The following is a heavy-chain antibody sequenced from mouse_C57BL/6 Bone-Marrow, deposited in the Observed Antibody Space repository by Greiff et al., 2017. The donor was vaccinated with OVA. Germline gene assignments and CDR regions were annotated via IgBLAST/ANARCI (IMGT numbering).Heavy chain of an antibody. CDR3: ARDYYGSSWYFDV. Sequence: VQLKHSGPELVKPGASVKISCKASGYTFTDYYMNWVKQSHGKSLEWIGDINPNNGGTSYNQKFKGKATLTVDKSSSTAYMELRSLTSEDSAVYYCARDYYGSSWYFDVWGTGTTVTVSS. CDR1: GYTFTDYY. D-gene: IGHD1-1*01. V-gene: IGHV1-26*01. J-gene: IGHJ1*03. CDR2: INPNNGGT.